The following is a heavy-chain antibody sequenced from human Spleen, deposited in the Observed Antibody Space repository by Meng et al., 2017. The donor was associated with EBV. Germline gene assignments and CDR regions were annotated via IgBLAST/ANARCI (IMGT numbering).Heavy chain of an antibody. CDR2: IHYSEGS. CDR1: PGSVNSGNTY. Sequence: QGLLQEPGPGLVKPSETLSLTCTVSPGSVNSGNTYWSWIRQPPGKGLEWIGYIHYSEGSSHNPSLKSRVTISLDTSKNQVSLKLSSVTAADTALYYCARVTWLRGVRGHFDSWGQGTLVTVSS. CDR3: ARVTWLRGVRGHFDS. D-gene: IGHD3-10*01. V-gene: IGHV4-61*01. J-gene: IGHJ4*02.